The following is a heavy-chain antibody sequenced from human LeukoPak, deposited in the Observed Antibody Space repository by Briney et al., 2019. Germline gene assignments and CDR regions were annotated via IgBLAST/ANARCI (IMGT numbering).Heavy chain of an antibody. Sequence: PGGSLRLSCAASGFTFSNAWMSWVRQAPGKGLEWVGRIKSKTDGGTTDYAAPVKGRFTISRDDSKNTLYLQMNSLKTEDTAVYYCTTAYYDSSGRFIDYWGQGTLVTVSS. D-gene: IGHD3-22*01. V-gene: IGHV3-15*01. CDR3: TTAYYDSSGRFIDY. J-gene: IGHJ4*02. CDR1: GFTFSNAW. CDR2: IKSKTDGGTT.